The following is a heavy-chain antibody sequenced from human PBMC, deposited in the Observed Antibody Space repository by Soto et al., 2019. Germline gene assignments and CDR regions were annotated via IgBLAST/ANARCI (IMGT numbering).Heavy chain of an antibody. D-gene: IGHD3-16*01. CDR1: GGSLSGGSYY. CDR2: IYDSGAT. CDR3: ARDWGPYWFDP. J-gene: IGHJ5*02. Sequence: SETLSLTCTVSGGSLSGGSYYWNWIRQPPGKQMEWIGYIYDSGATKYNPSLKSRVTISQDTSKNQFSLKMNSVTPSDTAVYYCARDWGPYWFDPWGQGIMVTVSS. V-gene: IGHV4-61*01.